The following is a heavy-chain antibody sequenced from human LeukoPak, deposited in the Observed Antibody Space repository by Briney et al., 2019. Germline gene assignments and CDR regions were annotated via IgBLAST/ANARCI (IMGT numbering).Heavy chain of an antibody. V-gene: IGHV4-59*11. CDR2: IYFSGTT. D-gene: IGHD3-9*01. CDR3: ARYYDILTGYYSVDY. J-gene: IGHJ4*02. CDR1: GGSISSHY. Sequence: NPSETLSLTCTVSGGSISSHYWSWIRRPPGKGLEWIGYIYFSGTTNYNPSLESRVTISVDTSKNQFSLKLSSVAAADTAVYYCARYYDILTGYYSVDYWGQGTLVTVSS.